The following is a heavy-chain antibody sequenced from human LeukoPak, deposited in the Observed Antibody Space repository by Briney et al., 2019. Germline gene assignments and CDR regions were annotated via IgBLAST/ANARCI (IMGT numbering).Heavy chain of an antibody. J-gene: IGHJ4*02. CDR3: ASDFTGTADC. V-gene: IGHV3-74*01. CDR1: GFTLSSYW. CDR2: MNPDGSRT. D-gene: IGHD6-13*01. Sequence: GGSLRLSCAASGFTLSSYWMHWVRQAPGKGLVWVSRMNPDGSRTDYADSVKGRFTISRDNAKNTLYLQMNSLGVEDTAVYSCASDFTGTADCCGQGTLVTVSS.